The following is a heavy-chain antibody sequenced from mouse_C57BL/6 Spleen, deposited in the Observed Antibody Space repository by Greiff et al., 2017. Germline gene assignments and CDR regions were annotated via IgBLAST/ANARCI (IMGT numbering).Heavy chain of an antibody. CDR3: ARALYYGSNY. CDR2: ISYDGSN. CDR1: GYSITSGYY. Sequence: EVQLVESGPGLVKPSQSLSLTCSVTGYSITSGYYWNWIRQFPGNKLEWMGYISYDGSNNYNPSLKNRISITRDTSKNQFFLKLNSVTTEDTATYYCARALYYGSNYWGQGTTLTVAS. J-gene: IGHJ2*01. D-gene: IGHD1-1*01. V-gene: IGHV3-6*01.